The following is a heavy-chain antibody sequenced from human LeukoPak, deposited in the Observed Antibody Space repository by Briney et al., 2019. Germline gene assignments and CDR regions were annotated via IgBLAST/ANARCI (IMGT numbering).Heavy chain of an antibody. CDR1: GFTFSSYE. V-gene: IGHV3-48*03. CDR2: ISSSGSTI. J-gene: IGHJ4*02. CDR3: AREDSSGLDY. Sequence: GGSLRLSCAASGFTFSSYEMNWVRQAPGKGLEWVSYISSSGSTIYYADSVKGRFTISRDNAKNSLYLQMNSLRAEDTAIYYCAREDSSGLDYWGQGTLVTVSS. D-gene: IGHD6-19*01.